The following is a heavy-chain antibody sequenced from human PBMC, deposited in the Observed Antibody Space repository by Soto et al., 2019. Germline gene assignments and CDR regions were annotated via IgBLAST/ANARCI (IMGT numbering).Heavy chain of an antibody. Sequence: PGWSLRLSCSGSGFTVSSFGMHLVRQAPGKGLEHGSTLSSNGIGTYYADSVKGRFTFSRDTSKNTLYLQMSSLRTEDTAVYYCVKDMGQAAVGIRYHYGLEGWGVRPKVTASP. D-gene: IGHD6-13*01. CDR2: LSSNGIGT. CDR3: VKDMGQAAVGIRYHYGLEG. CDR1: GFTVSSFG. J-gene: IGHJ6*04. V-gene: IGHV3-64D*06.